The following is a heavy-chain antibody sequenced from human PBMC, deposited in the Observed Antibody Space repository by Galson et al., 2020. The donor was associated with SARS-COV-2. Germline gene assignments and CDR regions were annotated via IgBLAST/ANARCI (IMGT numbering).Heavy chain of an antibody. V-gene: IGHV4-34*01. CDR1: GGSFSGYY. Sequence: SQTLSLTCAVYGGSFSGYYWSWIRQPPAKGLEWIGEINHSGRTNDNPSLESRVTISVDTSKNQFSLKLSSVTAADTAMYYCARLPNKMATVTTGAFDVWGQGTMVIVSS. D-gene: IGHD4-17*01. J-gene: IGHJ3*01. CDR3: ARLPNKMATVTTGAFDV. CDR2: INHSGRT.